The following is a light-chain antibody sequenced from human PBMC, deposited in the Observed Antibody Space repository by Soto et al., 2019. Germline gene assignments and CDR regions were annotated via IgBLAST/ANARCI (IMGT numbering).Light chain of an antibody. J-gene: IGKJ4*01. V-gene: IGKV1-39*01. CDR3: QQTYSIPIT. Sequence: DIHVIQSPSSLSASVMGVLTIIFLASQNIENYLNWYRHKPGKAPELLILSASIVQSGVPSRFSGAGFGTDFTLTISSLQPEDFTTFFCQQTYSIPITFGGGSKVDIK. CDR1: QNIENY. CDR2: SAS.